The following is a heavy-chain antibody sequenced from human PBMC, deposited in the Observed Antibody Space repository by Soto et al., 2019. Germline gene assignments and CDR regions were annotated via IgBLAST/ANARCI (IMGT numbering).Heavy chain of an antibody. V-gene: IGHV4-59*01. CDR2: INDIGNT. Sequence: HVQLQESGPGLVMPSETLSLSCTVSGGVSSIYYWNWVRQTPGRKLEWIGYINDIGNTKYNPSLMSQETSSLDPSKCQCSLKLYSVRAGDSAVYYCAREAVARAARDFGMDVWGQGTTVTVSS. CDR1: GGVSSIYY. D-gene: IGHD6-6*01. J-gene: IGHJ6*02. CDR3: AREAVARAARDFGMDV.